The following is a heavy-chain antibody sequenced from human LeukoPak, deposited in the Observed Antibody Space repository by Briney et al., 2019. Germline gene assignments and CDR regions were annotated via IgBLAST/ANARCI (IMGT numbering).Heavy chain of an antibody. CDR3: ASSASSGWYEFLWYFDY. V-gene: IGHV1-2*02. CDR2: INPNSGGT. J-gene: IGHJ4*02. CDR1: GYTFTGYY. D-gene: IGHD6-19*01. Sequence: GASVKVSCKASGYTFTGYYMHWVRQAPGQGLEWMGWINPNSGGTNYAQKFQGRVTMTRDTSISTAYMELSRLRSDDTAVYYCASSASSGWYEFLWYFDYWGQGTLVTVSS.